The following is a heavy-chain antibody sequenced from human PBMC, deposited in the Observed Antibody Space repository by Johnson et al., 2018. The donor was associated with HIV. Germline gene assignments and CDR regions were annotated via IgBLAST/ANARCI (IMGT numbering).Heavy chain of an antibody. CDR2: IYSGGST. D-gene: IGHD6-13*01. CDR1: GFTFSSYD. Sequence: VQLVESGGGLVQPGGSLRLSCAASGFTFSSYDMHWVRQATGKGLEWVSVIYSGGSTYYADSVKGRFTISRDNSKNTLYLQMNSLRAEDTAVYYCARDFESAAGIWGQGTMVTVSS. V-gene: IGHV3-66*01. CDR3: ARDFESAAGI. J-gene: IGHJ3*02.